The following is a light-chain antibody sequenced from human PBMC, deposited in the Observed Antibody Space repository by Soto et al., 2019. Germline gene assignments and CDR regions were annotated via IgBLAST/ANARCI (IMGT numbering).Light chain of an antibody. CDR1: QSISTY. CDR2: DAS. V-gene: IGKV1-39*01. CDR3: QQSYSTLWT. Sequence: LHLSQSHSPLSASAGKRVTLTCLASQSISTYLNWYQKKPGKAPNLLIYDASRLQSGVPSRFSGSGSGTDFTLTISSLQPDDFATYYCQQSYSTLWTFGQGTKVDIK. J-gene: IGKJ1*01.